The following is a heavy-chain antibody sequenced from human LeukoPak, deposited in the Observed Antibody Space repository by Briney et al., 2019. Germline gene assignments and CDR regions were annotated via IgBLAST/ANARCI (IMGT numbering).Heavy chain of an antibody. J-gene: IGHJ4*02. CDR2: IKSKTDGGTT. V-gene: IGHV3-15*01. D-gene: IGHD1-1*01. CDR1: GFTFSSYG. Sequence: PRGSLRLSCAASGFTFSSYGMHWVRQAPGKGLEWVGRIKSKTDGGTTDYAAPVKGRFTISRDDSKNTLYLQMNSLKTEDTAVYYCTTGAGTGTIFGYWGQGTLVTVSS. CDR3: TTGAGTGTIFGY.